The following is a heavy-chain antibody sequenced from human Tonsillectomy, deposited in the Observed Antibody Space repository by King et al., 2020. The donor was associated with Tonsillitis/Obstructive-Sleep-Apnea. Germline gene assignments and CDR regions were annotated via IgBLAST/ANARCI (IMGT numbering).Heavy chain of an antibody. J-gene: IGHJ4*02. CDR3: ARGRLWYCSSTSCYFTPHDY. CDR1: GYTFTGYY. Sequence: VQLVESGAEVKKPGASVKVSCKASGYTFTGYYMHWVRQAPGQGLEWMGRINPNSGGTNYAQKFQGRVTMTRDTSISTAYMELSRLRSDDTAVYYCARGRLWYCSSTSCYFTPHDYWGQGTLVTVSS. V-gene: IGHV1-2*06. D-gene: IGHD2-2*01. CDR2: INPNSGGT.